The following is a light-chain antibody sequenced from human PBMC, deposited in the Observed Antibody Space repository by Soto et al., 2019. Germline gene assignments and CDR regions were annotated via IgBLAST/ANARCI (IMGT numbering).Light chain of an antibody. CDR2: SNN. Sequence: QLVLTQPPSASGTPGQRVTISRSGSSSNIGSNTVNWYQQLPGTAPKLLIYSNNQRPSGVPDRFSGSKSGTSASLAISGLQSEDEADYYCAAWDDSLNGWVFGGGTQLTVL. CDR1: SSNIGSNT. J-gene: IGLJ3*02. V-gene: IGLV1-44*01. CDR3: AAWDDSLNGWV.